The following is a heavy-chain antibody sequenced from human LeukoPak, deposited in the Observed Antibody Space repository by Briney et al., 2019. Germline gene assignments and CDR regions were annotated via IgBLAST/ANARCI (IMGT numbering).Heavy chain of an antibody. CDR3: AKDIGHYYDSSGSY. J-gene: IGHJ4*02. D-gene: IGHD3-22*01. Sequence: GGSLRLSCAASGFTFSSYAMSWVRQAPGKGLEWVSAISGSGGSTYYADSVRGRFTISRDNSKNTLYLQMSSLRAEDTAVYYCAKDIGHYYDSSGSYWGQGTLVTVSS. CDR2: ISGSGGST. CDR1: GFTFSSYA. V-gene: IGHV3-23*01.